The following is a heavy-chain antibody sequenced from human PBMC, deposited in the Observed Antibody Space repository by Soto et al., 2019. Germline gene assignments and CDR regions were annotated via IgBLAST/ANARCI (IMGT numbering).Heavy chain of an antibody. CDR2: IIPIFGTA. D-gene: IGHD2-2*02. Sequence: QVQLVQSGAEVKKPGASVKVSCKASGGTFSSYAISWVRQAPGQGLEWMGGIIPIFGTANYAQKFQGRVTITADNSPSRAHMELSGLTSQATAVYYCARDIVVVPAAISPWFDPRGQGTLVTVSS. CDR1: GGTFSSYA. J-gene: IGHJ5*02. CDR3: ARDIVVVPAAISPWFDP. V-gene: IGHV1-69*06.